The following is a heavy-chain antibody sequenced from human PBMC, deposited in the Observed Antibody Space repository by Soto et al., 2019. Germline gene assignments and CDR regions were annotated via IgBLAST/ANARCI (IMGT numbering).Heavy chain of an antibody. Sequence: QVQLQQWGTGLLKSSETLSLNCAVYGGSFSPYYWSWVRRPPGKGLEWIGETDQSGGTYYNPSLKSRVTVSLDTSKNQFSLEVKSVTAADTAVYYCAIGRGGNKYWGQGTLVTVSS. CDR3: AIGRGGNKY. J-gene: IGHJ4*02. CDR2: TDQSGGT. V-gene: IGHV4-34*01. CDR1: GGSFSPYY. D-gene: IGHD3-16*01.